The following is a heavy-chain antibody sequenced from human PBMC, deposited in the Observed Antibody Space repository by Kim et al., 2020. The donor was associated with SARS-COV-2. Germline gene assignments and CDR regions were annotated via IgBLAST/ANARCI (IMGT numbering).Heavy chain of an antibody. Sequence: ASVKVSCKASGYTFTSYAMHWVRQAPGQRLEWMGWINAGNGNTKYSQKFQGRVTITRDTSASTAYMELSSLRSEDTAVYYCAREGGTPPDDYIWGSWWMGGLNFGYWGQGTLGTVSS. D-gene: IGHD3-16*01. CDR3: AREGGTPPDDYIWGSWWMGGLNFGY. CDR2: INAGNGNT. J-gene: IGHJ4*02. CDR1: GYTFTSYA. V-gene: IGHV1-3*01.